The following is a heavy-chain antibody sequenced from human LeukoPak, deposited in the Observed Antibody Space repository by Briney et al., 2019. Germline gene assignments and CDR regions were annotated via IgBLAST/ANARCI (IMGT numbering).Heavy chain of an antibody. Sequence: VGSLGPSCAASVFTFDDYGMSCVCPAPRERLECVFGINWNGGSTGYADSVKGRFTISRDNAKNSLYLQMNSLRAEDTALSYCARAAESTYYYHSIGYTAPPFFNCCGQGTLVTVSA. J-gene: IGHJ4*02. D-gene: IGHD3-22*01. V-gene: IGHV3-20*04. CDR2: INWNGGST. CDR3: ARAAESTYYYHSIGYTAPPFFNC. CDR1: VFTFDDYG.